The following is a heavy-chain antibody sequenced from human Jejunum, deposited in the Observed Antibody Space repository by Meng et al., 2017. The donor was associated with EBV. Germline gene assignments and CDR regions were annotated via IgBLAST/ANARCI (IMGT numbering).Heavy chain of an antibody. D-gene: IGHD5-12*01. CDR2: LNPNNGAT. CDR3: VGEIVAPYSFDQ. CDR1: GYTFTDYH. V-gene: IGHV1-46*01. J-gene: IGHJ4*02. Sequence: VQLGAAGAAVKKPGASVKLSCKTSGYTFTDYHVHWVRQAPGQGLEWMGILNPNNGATSYAQRIRGRVTMTRDTSTSTVYMELSSLRSEYTALYYCVGEIVAPYSFDQWGQGTLVTVSS.